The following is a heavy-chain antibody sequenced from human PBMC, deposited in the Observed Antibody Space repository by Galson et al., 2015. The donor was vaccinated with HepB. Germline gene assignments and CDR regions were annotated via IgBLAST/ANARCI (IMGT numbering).Heavy chain of an antibody. J-gene: IGHJ4*02. Sequence: SLRLSCAASGFTFSSYGMHWVRQAPGKGLEWVAVISYDGSNKYYADSVKGRFTISRDNSKNTLYLQMNSLRAEDTAVYYCAKDRKTPRGSWYDYWGQGTLVTVSS. CDR1: GFTFSSYG. V-gene: IGHV3-30*18. D-gene: IGHD6-13*01. CDR2: ISYDGSNK. CDR3: AKDRKTPRGSWYDY.